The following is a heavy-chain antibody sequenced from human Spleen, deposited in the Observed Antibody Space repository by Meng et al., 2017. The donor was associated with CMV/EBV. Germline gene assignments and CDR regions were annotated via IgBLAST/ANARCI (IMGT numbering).Heavy chain of an antibody. CDR1: GYPVSGRNW. Sequence: HVQPLHSGPSLCTPSPPLSPPSAVPGYPVSGRNWLAGIRQPPGKGLAWIGYIYYSGITPYNPSLKSRVTISVDTSKNQFSLKLCSVTAADTALYYCARGLKEVNPGFDYWGQGTLVTVSS. D-gene: IGHD1-14*01. CDR3: ARGLKEVNPGFDY. J-gene: IGHJ4*02. V-gene: IGHV4-28*03. CDR2: IYYSGIT.